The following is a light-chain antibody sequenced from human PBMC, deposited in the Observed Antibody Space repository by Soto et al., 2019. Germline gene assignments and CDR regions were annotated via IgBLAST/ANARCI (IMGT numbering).Light chain of an antibody. V-gene: IGKV1-5*03. J-gene: IGKJ5*01. CDR3: QQYYNSSIT. CDR1: QTVSDW. Sequence: DIQMTQSPSTLSASVGDRVTITCRASQTVSDWLAWYQQKPGKAPQPLIYKTSILESGVPSRFSGSGSGTEFTLTISSLQPDDFATYYCQQYYNSSITFGQGTRLEI. CDR2: KTS.